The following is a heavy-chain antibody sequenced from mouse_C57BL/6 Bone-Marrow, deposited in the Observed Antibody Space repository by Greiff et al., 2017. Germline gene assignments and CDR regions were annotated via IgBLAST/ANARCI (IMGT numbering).Heavy chain of an antibody. CDR1: GYTFTSYW. CDR2: SDPSDSYT. CDR3: AREEITTVVSYYFDY. D-gene: IGHD1-1*01. J-gene: IGHJ2*01. Sequence: QVQLQQPGAELVMPGASVKLSCKASGYTFTSYWMHWVKQRPGPGLEWIGESDPSDSYTNYNQKFKGKSTLTVDKSSSTAYMQLSSLTSEDSAVYYCAREEITTVVSYYFDYWGQGTTLTVSS. V-gene: IGHV1-69*01.